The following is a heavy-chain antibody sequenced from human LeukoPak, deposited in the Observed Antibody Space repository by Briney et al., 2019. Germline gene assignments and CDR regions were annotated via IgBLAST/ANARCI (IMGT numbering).Heavy chain of an antibody. D-gene: IGHD6-13*01. J-gene: IGHJ4*02. CDR1: GYTFTGYH. CDR2: INPYSGDT. Sequence: EASVKVSYKASGYTFTGYHIHWVRQAPGQGPEWMGRINPYSGDTNFAQKFQGGVTMTRDTSITTAYMDLSSLTPDDTAVYFCARDQGSLTRSWYTGYWGQGTQVTVSS. CDR3: ARDQGSLTRSWYTGY. V-gene: IGHV1-2*06.